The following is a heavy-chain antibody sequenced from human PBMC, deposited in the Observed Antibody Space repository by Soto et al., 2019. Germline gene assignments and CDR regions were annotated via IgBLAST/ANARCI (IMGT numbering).Heavy chain of an antibody. CDR2: IYYSGST. V-gene: IGHV4-39*01. D-gene: IGHD6-19*01. Sequence: SETLSLTCTVSGGSISSSSYYWGWIRQPPEKGLEWIGSIYYSGSTYYNPSLKSRVTISVDTSKNQFSLKLSSVTAADTAVYYCARSNTVAGGYYYYGMDVWGQGTTVTVSS. J-gene: IGHJ6*02. CDR3: ARSNTVAGGYYYYGMDV. CDR1: GGSISSSSYY.